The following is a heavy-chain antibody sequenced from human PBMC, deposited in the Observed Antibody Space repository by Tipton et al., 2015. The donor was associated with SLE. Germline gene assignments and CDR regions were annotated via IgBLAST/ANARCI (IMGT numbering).Heavy chain of an antibody. D-gene: IGHD3-10*01. CDR1: GGSISTYY. J-gene: IGHJ4*02. V-gene: IGHV4-59*08. CDR3: GRGGGAYFDY. CDR2: ISYSGST. Sequence: TLSLTCTVSGGSISTYYWSWIRQPPGRGLVWLGYISYSGSTNYNPSLKSRVTISVDTSKNQFSLKLSSVTAADTAVYYCGRGGGAYFDYWGQGTLVTVSS.